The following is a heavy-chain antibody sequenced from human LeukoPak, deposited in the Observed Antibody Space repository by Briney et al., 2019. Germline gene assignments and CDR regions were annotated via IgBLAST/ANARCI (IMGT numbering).Heavy chain of an antibody. V-gene: IGHV1-8*01. J-gene: IGHJ5*02. CDR1: GYTFTSYD. D-gene: IGHD6-13*01. CDR2: MNPNSGNT. CDR3: ARHPRFDSSSWYPWFDP. Sequence: ASVKVSCKASGYTFTSYDINWVRQATGQGLEWMGWMNPNSGNTGYAQKFQGRVTMTRNTSISTAYMELSSLRPEDTAVYYCARHPRFDSSSWYPWFDPWGQGTLVTVSS.